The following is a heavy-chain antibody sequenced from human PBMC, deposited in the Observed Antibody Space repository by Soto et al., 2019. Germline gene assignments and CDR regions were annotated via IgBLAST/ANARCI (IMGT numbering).Heavy chain of an antibody. Sequence: ESGGGVVQPGRSLRLSCAASGFTFSSYAMHWVRQAPGKGLEWVAVISYDGSNKYYADSVKGRFTISRDNSKNTLYLQMNSLRAEDTAVYYCASVNEYYYDSSGYSDAFDIWGQGTMVTVSS. CDR2: ISYDGSNK. V-gene: IGHV3-30-3*01. D-gene: IGHD3-22*01. J-gene: IGHJ3*02. CDR3: ASVNEYYYDSSGYSDAFDI. CDR1: GFTFSSYA.